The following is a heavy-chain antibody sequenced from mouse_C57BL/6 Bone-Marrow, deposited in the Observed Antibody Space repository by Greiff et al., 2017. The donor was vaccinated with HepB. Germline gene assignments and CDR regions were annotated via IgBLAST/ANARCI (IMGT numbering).Heavy chain of an antibody. J-gene: IGHJ4*01. CDR1: GFTFSNYW. V-gene: IGHV6-3*01. CDR2: IRSKSDNYPT. CDR3: TVSYAMDY. Sequence: EVQRVESGGGLVQPGGSMKLSCVASGFTFSNYWMNWVRQSPEKGLEWVAQIRSKSDNYPTNYAESVKATFTISRDDSKSSVYLRMNNLRAEDTGIYYCTVSYAMDYWGQGTSVTVSS.